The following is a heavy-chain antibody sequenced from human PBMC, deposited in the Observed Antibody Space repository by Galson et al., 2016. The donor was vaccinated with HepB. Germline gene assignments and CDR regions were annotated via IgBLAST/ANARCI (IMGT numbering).Heavy chain of an antibody. CDR2: ISHDGTYK. Sequence: SLRLSCAASGFTLSSYAMHWVRRAPGKGLEWVALISHDGTYKYYTDSVKGRFTISRDTSKNTLYLQMNSLRVEDTAVYYCAKWGGSSITIFGVYYFDSWGQGTLVTVSS. CDR1: GFTLSSYA. CDR3: AKWGGSSITIFGVYYFDS. V-gene: IGHV3-30*18. J-gene: IGHJ4*02. D-gene: IGHD3-3*01.